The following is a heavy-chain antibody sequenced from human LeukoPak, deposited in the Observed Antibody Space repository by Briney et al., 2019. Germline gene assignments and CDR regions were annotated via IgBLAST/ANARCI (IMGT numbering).Heavy chain of an antibody. CDR2: ISSSGSTI. Sequence: PGGSLRLSCAASGFTFSDYYMNWIRQAPGKGLEWVSYISSSGSTIYYADPVKGRFTISRDNAKNSLYLQMNSLRAEDTAVYYCAKEGNYDILTGYYSDYWGQGTLVTVSS. D-gene: IGHD3-9*01. CDR1: GFTFSDYY. CDR3: AKEGNYDILTGYYSDY. J-gene: IGHJ4*02. V-gene: IGHV3-11*04.